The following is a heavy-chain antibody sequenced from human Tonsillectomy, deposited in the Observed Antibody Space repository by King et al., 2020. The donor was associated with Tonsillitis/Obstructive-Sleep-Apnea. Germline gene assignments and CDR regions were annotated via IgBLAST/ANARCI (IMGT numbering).Heavy chain of an antibody. D-gene: IGHD5-12*01. CDR2: ITWDGGDT. V-gene: IGHV3-43*01. J-gene: IGHJ3*02. CDR3: AKALDGGGGGYEAEGYDI. CDR1: GFTFDDYT. Sequence: VQLVESGGVVVQPGGSLRLSCAASGFTFDDYTIHWIRQAPGKGLEWVSLITWDGGDTYYADSVKGRFAISRDNSRNSLYLKMNSLRAEDTALYYCAKALDGGGGGYEAEGYDIWGQGTMVTVSS.